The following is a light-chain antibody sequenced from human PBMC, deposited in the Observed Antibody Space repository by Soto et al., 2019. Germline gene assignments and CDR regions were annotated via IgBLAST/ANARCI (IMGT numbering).Light chain of an antibody. CDR1: QSVLYSSNNKNY. CDR3: QQYYTTPWT. Sequence: DIVMTQSPDSLAVSLGERATINCKSSQSVLYSSNNKNYLGWYQQKLGQPPKLLIYWASSRESGVPDRFSGSGSGTDFTLTISSLQAEDVAVYYCQQYYTTPWTFGQGTKVDIK. J-gene: IGKJ1*01. CDR2: WAS. V-gene: IGKV4-1*01.